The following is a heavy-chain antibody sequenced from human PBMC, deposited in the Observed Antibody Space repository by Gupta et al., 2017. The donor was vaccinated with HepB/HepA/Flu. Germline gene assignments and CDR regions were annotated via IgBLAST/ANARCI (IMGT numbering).Heavy chain of an antibody. Sequence: QVQLQESGPGLVKPSETLSLTCTVSGGSMNSYYWTWIRQPPGKGLEYIGYVYYTGSTNYNPSLKSRVTISVDTSKNQFSLKLTSVTAADTAVYYCARGQCTSAHCPSPGDVWGGGTTVLVS. CDR3: ARGQCTSAHCPSPGDV. CDR2: VYYTGST. CDR1: GGSMNSYY. J-gene: IGHJ6*02. V-gene: IGHV4-59*01. D-gene: IGHD2-8*02.